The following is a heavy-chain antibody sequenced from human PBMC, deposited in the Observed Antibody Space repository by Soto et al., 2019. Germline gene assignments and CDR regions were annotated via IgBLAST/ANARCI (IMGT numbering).Heavy chain of an antibody. J-gene: IGHJ4*02. CDR1: GFTLNRYG. CDR2: IWFDGSNR. V-gene: IGHV3-33*01. Sequence: QVQLVESGGGVVQPGRSLRLSCAASGFTLNRYGMHWVRQAPGKGLEWVAVIWFDGSNRDYADSVKGRFTISRDNSKNTLYLQMNSLRAEDTAVYYCARDVFSQGSYYFDYWGQGTLVTVSS. CDR3: ARDVFSQGSYYFDY.